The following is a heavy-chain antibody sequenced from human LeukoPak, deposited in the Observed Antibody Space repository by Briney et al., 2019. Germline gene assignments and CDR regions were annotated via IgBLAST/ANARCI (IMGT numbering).Heavy chain of an antibody. CDR1: GFTVSSNY. D-gene: IGHD2-15*01. CDR2: IYSGGGT. V-gene: IGHV3-53*01. Sequence: GGSLRLSCAASGFTVSSNYMSWVRQAPGKRLEWVSVIYSGGGTYYADSVKGRFTISRDNSNNMIYLQMNSLRAEDTAVYYCAKGRSQSTVVAVYGMDVWGKGTTVTVSS. CDR3: AKGRSQSTVVAVYGMDV. J-gene: IGHJ6*04.